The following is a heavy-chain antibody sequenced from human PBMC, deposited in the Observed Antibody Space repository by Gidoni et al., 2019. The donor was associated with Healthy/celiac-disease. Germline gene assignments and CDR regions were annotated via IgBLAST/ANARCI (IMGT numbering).Heavy chain of an antibody. D-gene: IGHD3-9*01. CDR1: GGSFSGYY. Sequence: QVQLQQWGAGLLKPSETLSLTCAVYGGSFSGYYWSWIRQPPGKGLEWIGEINHSGSTNYNPSLKSRVTISVDTSKNQFSLKLSSVTAADTAVYYCASPPGATGDYWGQGTLVTVSS. J-gene: IGHJ4*02. CDR3: ASPPGATGDY. V-gene: IGHV4-34*01. CDR2: INHSGST.